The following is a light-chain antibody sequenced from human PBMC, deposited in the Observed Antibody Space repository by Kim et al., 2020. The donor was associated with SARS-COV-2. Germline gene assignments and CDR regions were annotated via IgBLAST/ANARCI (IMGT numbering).Light chain of an antibody. CDR2: QDV. CDR3: QAWDSGTAVV. V-gene: IGLV3-1*01. J-gene: IGLJ3*02. Sequence: SYELTQPPSVSVSPGQTVSITCCGDDLGGKYVFWYQQKAGQSPVLVIYQDVKRPSGIPERFSASNSGNTATLTISGTQATDEADYYCQAWDSGTAVVFGG. CDR1: DLGGKY.